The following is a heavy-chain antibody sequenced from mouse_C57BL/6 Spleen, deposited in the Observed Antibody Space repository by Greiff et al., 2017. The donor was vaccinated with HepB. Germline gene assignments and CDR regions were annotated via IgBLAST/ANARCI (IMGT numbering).Heavy chain of an antibody. CDR2: IDPENGDT. D-gene: IGHD2-3*01. Sequence: VQLKESGAELVRPGASVKLSCTASGFNIKDDYMHWVKQRPEQGLEWIGWIDPENGDTEYASKFQGKATITADTSSNTAYLQLSSLTSEDTAVYYCTPYDGYVDAMDYWGQGTSVTVSS. CDR3: TPYDGYVDAMDY. CDR1: GFNIKDDY. J-gene: IGHJ4*01. V-gene: IGHV14-4*01.